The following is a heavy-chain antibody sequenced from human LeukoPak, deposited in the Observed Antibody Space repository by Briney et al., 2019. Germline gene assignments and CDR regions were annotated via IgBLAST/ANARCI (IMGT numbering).Heavy chain of an antibody. J-gene: IGHJ4*02. CDR1: GFAFNSYV. V-gene: IGHV3-23*01. Sequence: GGSLRLSCAASGFAFNSYVISWVRQAPGKGLEWVSTISGSGGSTHYADSVRGRFTISRDNSKNTVYLQMSSLRVEDTAMYYCAKGGSGSYLYYFDYWGQGTLVTVSP. D-gene: IGHD3-10*01. CDR2: ISGSGGST. CDR3: AKGGSGSYLYYFDY.